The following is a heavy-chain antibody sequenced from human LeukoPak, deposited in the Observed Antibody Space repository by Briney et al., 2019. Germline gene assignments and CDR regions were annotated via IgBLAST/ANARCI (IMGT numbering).Heavy chain of an antibody. D-gene: IGHD2-15*01. V-gene: IGHV3-30*18. CDR1: GFTFSSYG. CDR3: AKEGHSDAFDI. Sequence: GGSLRLSCAASGFTFSSYGMHWVRQAPGKGLEWVAVISYDGSNKYYADSVKGRFTISRDNSKNTLYLQMNSLRAEDTAVYYCAKEGHSDAFDIWGQGTMVTVSS. J-gene: IGHJ3*02. CDR2: ISYDGSNK.